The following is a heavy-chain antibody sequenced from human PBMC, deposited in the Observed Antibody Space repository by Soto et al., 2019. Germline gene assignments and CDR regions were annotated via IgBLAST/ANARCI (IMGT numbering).Heavy chain of an antibody. CDR3: ARGLVDIVVVPAAINWFDP. D-gene: IGHD2-2*03. J-gene: IGHJ5*02. Sequence: SETLSLTCAVYGGSFSGYYWSWIRQPPGKGLEWIGEINHSGSTNYNPSLKSRVTISVDTSKNQFSLKLSSVTAADTAVYYCARGLVDIVVVPAAINWFDPWGQGTLVTVSS. CDR1: GGSFSGYY. CDR2: INHSGST. V-gene: IGHV4-34*01.